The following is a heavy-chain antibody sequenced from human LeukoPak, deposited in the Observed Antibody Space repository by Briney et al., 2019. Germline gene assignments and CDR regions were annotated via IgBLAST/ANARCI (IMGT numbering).Heavy chain of an antibody. J-gene: IGHJ4*02. CDR2: IYYSGRT. CDR1: GDSISTGDYY. Sequence: SETLSLTCTVSGDSISTGDYYWSWIRQPPGKGLEWIGYIYYSGRTYYNPSLKSRVTISVDTSKNQFSLKLSSVTAADTAVYYCARRGASSSEEYWGQGTLVIVSS. CDR3: ARRGASSSEEY. D-gene: IGHD6-6*01. V-gene: IGHV4-30-4*08.